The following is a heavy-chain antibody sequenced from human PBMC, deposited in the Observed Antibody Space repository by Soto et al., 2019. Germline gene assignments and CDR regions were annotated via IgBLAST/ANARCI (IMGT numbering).Heavy chain of an antibody. V-gene: IGHV4-31*03. CDR2: IHYSGIT. CDR1: GGSINSGGYF. Sequence: ASETLSLSCTVSGGSINSGGYFWNWIRQYPDKGLEWIGYIHYSGITHYNPSLKSRVAISIDTSKNQFSLMVNSVTAADTAVYYCARERAYFDSWGQGTVVT. J-gene: IGHJ4*02. CDR3: ARERAYFDS.